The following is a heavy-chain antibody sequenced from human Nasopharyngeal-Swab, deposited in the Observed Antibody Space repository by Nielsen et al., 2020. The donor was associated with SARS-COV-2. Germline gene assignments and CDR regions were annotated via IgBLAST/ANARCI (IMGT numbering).Heavy chain of an antibody. D-gene: IGHD5-12*01. V-gene: IGHV3-73*01. Sequence: VRQMPGKGLEWVGRIRSIANSYATAYAASVKGRFTISRDDSKKTTYLQMNSLKTEDTAVYYCTRLTRDSGYDFYYYGMDVWGQGTTVTVSS. CDR2: IRSIANSYAT. CDR3: TRLTRDSGYDFYYYGMDV. J-gene: IGHJ6*02.